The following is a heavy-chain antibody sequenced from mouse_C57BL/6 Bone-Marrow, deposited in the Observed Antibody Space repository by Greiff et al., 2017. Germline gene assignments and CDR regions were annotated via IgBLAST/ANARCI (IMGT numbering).Heavy chain of an antibody. CDR1: GYTFTSYW. J-gene: IGHJ2*01. D-gene: IGHD2-4*01. CDR2: IDPSDSYT. V-gene: IGHV1-69*01. Sequence: VQLQQSGAELVMPGASVKLSCKASGYTFTSYWMHWVKQRPGQGLEWIGEIDPSDSYTNYHQKFKGKSTLTVDKSSSTAYMQLSSLTSEDSAVYYCAREGDYAFFDYWGQGTTLTVSS. CDR3: AREGDYAFFDY.